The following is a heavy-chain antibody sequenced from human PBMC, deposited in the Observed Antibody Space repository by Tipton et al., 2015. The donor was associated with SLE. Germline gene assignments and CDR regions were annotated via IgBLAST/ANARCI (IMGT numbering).Heavy chain of an antibody. D-gene: IGHD3-22*01. J-gene: IGHJ4*02. CDR1: GGSISSSSYY. CDR3: ARQDSSGYWSFDY. CDR2: IYYSGST. V-gene: IGHV4-39*07. Sequence: LRLSCTVSGGSISSSSYYWGWIRQPPGKGLEWIGSIYYSGSTYYNPSLKSRVTISVDTSKNQFSLKLSSVTAADTAVYYCARQDSSGYWSFDYWGQGTLVTVSS.